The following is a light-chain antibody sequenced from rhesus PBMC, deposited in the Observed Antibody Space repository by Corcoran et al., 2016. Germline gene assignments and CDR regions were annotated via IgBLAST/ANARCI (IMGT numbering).Light chain of an antibody. CDR3: QSFDRILNAYI. Sequence: QSVLTQPPSVSGAPGQKVTISCTGSSSNIGAYAVHWYLQFPGTAPKLLIFDNNKRPSGISDRFSGSRSGTSASLAITGLQTEDEAYYYCQSFDRILNAYIFAPGTRLTV. CDR1: SSNIGAYA. V-gene: IGLV1-64*01. CDR2: DNN. J-gene: IGLJ1*01.